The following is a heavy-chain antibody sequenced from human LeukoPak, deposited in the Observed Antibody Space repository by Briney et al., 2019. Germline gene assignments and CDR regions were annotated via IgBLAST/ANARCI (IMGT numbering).Heavy chain of an antibody. J-gene: IGHJ4*02. V-gene: IGHV3-7*01. CDR2: IKQDGSEK. CDR3: ARARRLVATPYDY. CDR1: GFTFSSYW. Sequence: GGSLRLSCAASGFTFSSYWMSWVRQAPGKGLEWVANIKQDGSEKYYVDSVKGRFTISRDNAKNSLYLQMNSLRAEDTAVYYRARARRLVATPYDYWGQGTLVTVSS. D-gene: IGHD5-12*01.